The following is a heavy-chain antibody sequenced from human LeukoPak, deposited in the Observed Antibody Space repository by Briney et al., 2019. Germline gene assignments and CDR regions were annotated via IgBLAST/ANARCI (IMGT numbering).Heavy chain of an antibody. V-gene: IGHV4-4*02. Sequence: SGTLSLTCAVSGGSISSSNWWCWVRQPPGKGLEWIGEIYHSGSTNYNPSLKSRVTISVDKSKNQFSLKLSSVTAADTAVYYCARARGSGSYYRGPYYYGMDVWGKGTTVTVSS. CDR3: ARARGSGSYYRGPYYYGMDV. J-gene: IGHJ6*04. D-gene: IGHD3-10*01. CDR2: IYHSGST. CDR1: GGSISSSNW.